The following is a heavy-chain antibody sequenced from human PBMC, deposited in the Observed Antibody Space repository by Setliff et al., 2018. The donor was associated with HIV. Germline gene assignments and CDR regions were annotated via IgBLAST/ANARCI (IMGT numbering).Heavy chain of an antibody. Sequence: SETLSLTCPVSGDSITNDDNYWGWIRQPPGKGLEWIAIIHYNGRTYYDPSLKSRVTIFVDTSKTLFYLKLSSVTASDTAVYYCARYTSTVDWFDPWCQGTLVTVSS. CDR1: GDSITNDDNY. CDR3: ARYTSTVDWFDP. J-gene: IGHJ5*02. CDR2: IHYNGRT. V-gene: IGHV4-39*01. D-gene: IGHD2-2*02.